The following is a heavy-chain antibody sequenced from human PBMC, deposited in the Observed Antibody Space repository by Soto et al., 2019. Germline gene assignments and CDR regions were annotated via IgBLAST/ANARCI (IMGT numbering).Heavy chain of an antibody. Sequence: GGPLSLSCAASGSTFSNSWMHWVRQVSGKGLDGVSRFNADGTSTTYADSVKGRFTISRDNSKNTLYLHVNSRRAEDTAVYYCVKVLARGVGAPLFSFDSCVQGALVTVSS. CDR2: FNADGTST. CDR1: GSTFSNSW. J-gene: IGHJ4*02. CDR3: VKVLARGVGAPLFSFDS. D-gene: IGHD3-10*01. V-gene: IGHV3-74*03.